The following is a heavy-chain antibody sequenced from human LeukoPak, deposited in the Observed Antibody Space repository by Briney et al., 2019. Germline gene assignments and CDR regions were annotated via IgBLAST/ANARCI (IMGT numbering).Heavy chain of an antibody. CDR2: IIPIFGTA. CDR1: GGTFSSYA. V-gene: IGHV1-69*13. J-gene: IGHJ6*02. Sequence: ASVTVSCKASGGTFSSYAISWVRQAPGQGLEWMGGIIPIFGTANYAQKFQGRVTITADESTSTAYMELSSLRSEDTAVYYCARDGCTNGVCNADYYYGMDVWGQGTTVTVSS. CDR3: ARDGCTNGVCNADYYYGMDV. D-gene: IGHD2-8*01.